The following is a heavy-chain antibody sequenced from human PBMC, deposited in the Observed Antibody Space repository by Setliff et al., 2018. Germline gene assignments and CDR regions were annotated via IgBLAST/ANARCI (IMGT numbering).Heavy chain of an antibody. CDR3: ARDNIGSGLDFRRKLYYYYGMDV. V-gene: IGHV3-15*01. CDR2: IRSKTDGGTT. D-gene: IGHD6-19*01. CDR1: GFTFSNAW. J-gene: IGHJ6*02. Sequence: PGGSLRLSCAASGFTFSNAWMSWVRQAPGKGLEWVGRIRSKTDGGTTDYAAPVKGRFTISRDDSKNTLYLQMNSLKTEDKAVYYCARDNIGSGLDFRRKLYYYYGMDVWGQGTTVTVSS.